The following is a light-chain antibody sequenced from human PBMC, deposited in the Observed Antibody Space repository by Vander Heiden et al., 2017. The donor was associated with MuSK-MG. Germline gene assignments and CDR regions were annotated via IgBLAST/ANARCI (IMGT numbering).Light chain of an antibody. CDR2: AAS. V-gene: IGKV1-39*01. CDR1: QSISSY. Sequence: DIQMTQSPSSLSASVGDRVTITCRASQSISSYLNWYQQKPGKAPKLLIYAASSLQSGVPSTFSGSGSATDFTLTISSLLPEDFATYYCHQSYSTPLTFGGGTKVEIK. J-gene: IGKJ4*01. CDR3: HQSYSTPLT.